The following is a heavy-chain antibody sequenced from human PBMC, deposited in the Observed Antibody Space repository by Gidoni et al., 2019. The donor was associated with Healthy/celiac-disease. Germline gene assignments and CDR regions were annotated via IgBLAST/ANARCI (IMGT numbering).Heavy chain of an antibody. CDR2: IKSKTDGGTT. D-gene: IGHD6-19*01. CDR1: GFTFSNAW. J-gene: IGHJ6*02. V-gene: IGHV3-15*01. Sequence: EVQLVESGGGLVKPGGSLRLSCAASGFTFSNAWMSWVRQAPGKGLEGVGRIKSKTDGGTTDYAAPVKGRFTISRDDSKNTLYLQMNSLKTEDTAVYYCTTGSSGWYALYYYGMDVWGQGTTVTVSS. CDR3: TTGSSGWYALYYYGMDV.